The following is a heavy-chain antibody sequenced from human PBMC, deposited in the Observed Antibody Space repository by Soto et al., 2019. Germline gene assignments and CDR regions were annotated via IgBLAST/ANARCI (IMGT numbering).Heavy chain of an antibody. Sequence: EVQLVESGGGLVQPGGSLRLSCAASGFTFSSYWMSWVRQAPGKGLEWVANIKQDGSEKYYVDSVKGRFTISRDNAKNALYLKMNGLSAEDTAVYYCARFIVVVVAATAFDYWGQGTLVTVSS. D-gene: IGHD2-15*01. CDR2: IKQDGSEK. V-gene: IGHV3-7*01. CDR3: ARFIVVVVAATAFDY. CDR1: GFTFSSYW. J-gene: IGHJ4*02.